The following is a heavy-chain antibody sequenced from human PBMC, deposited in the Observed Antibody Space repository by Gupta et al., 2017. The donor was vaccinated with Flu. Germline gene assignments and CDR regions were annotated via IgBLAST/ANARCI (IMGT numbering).Heavy chain of an antibody. D-gene: IGHD4-17*01. V-gene: IGHV3-33*01. CDR1: GFTFSSYG. CDR3: ARDWATVPPSPNYYYYGMDV. J-gene: IGHJ6*02. Sequence: QVQLVESGGGVVQPGRSLRLSCAASGFTFSSYGMHWVRQAPGKGLEWVAVIWYDGSNKYYADSVKGRFTISRDNSKNTLYLQMNSLRAEETAVYYCARDWATVPPSPNYYYYGMDVWGQGTTVTVSS. CDR2: IWYDGSNK.